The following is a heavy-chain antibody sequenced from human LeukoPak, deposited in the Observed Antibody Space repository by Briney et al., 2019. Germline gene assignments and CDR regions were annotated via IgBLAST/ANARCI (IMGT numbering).Heavy chain of an antibody. D-gene: IGHD4-17*01. J-gene: IGHJ4*02. V-gene: IGHV3-23*01. Sequence: PGGSLRLSCAASGFTFSSYAMSWVRQAPGKGLEWVSAISGSGGSTYYADSVKGRFTISRDNSKNTLYLQMYSLRAEDTAVYYCAPHMTTVTSAFDYWGQGTLVTVSS. CDR3: APHMTTVTSAFDY. CDR2: ISGSGGST. CDR1: GFTFSSYA.